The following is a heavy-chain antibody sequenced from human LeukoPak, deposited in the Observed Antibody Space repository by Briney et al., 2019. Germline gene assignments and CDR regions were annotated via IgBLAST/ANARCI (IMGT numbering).Heavy chain of an antibody. CDR1: GASLSSYF. CDR2: IYYSGST. CDR3: ARSSEGRYYYDSSGFSYYYYYMDV. J-gene: IGHJ6*03. Sequence: PSETLSLTCNVSGASLSSYFWSWIRQPPGKGLEWIGYIYYSGSTYYNPSLRSRVTISIDTSKNQFSLKLSSVTAADTAVYYCARSSEGRYYYDSSGFSYYYYYMDVWGKGTTVTISS. D-gene: IGHD3-22*01. V-gene: IGHV4-59*01.